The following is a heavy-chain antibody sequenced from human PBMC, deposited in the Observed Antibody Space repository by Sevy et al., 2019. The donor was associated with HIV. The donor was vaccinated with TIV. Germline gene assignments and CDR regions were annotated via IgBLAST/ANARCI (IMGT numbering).Heavy chain of an antibody. D-gene: IGHD2-2*01. V-gene: IGHV1-18*01. J-gene: IGHJ5*02. CDR1: GYTFTSYG. CDR2: ISAYNGNT. CDR3: ARDSRAYCSSTSCYLNWFDP. Sequence: ASVKVSCKASGYTFTSYGISWVRQAPGQGLEWMGWISAYNGNTNYAQRLQGRVTMTTDTSTSTAYMELRSLRSDDTAVYYCARDSRAYCSSTSCYLNWFDPWGQGTLVTVSS.